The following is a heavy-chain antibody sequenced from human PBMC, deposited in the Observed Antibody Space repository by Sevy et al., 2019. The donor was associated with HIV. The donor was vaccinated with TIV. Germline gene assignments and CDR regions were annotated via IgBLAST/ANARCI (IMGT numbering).Heavy chain of an antibody. V-gene: IGHV3-30*18. J-gene: IGHJ6*03. CDR2: ISYDGSNK. CDR3: AKDPGAYYYYMDV. Sequence: GGSLRLSCAASGFTFSSYGMHWVRQAPGKGLEWVAVISYDGSNKYYADSVKGRFTISRDNSKNTLYLQMNSLRAEDTAVYYCAKDPGAYYYYMDVWGKWTTVTVSS. CDR1: GFTFSSYG.